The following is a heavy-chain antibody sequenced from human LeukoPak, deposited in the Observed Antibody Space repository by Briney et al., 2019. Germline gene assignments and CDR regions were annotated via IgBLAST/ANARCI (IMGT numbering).Heavy chain of an antibody. J-gene: IGHJ4*02. CDR1: GFGFSNFW. CDR3: VREWAPASMQAAPFDC. Sequence: GGSLRLSFAAPGFGFSNFWMSWVGQAPGKGPGWVANIKEDGSLKNYVDSWEGRFTVSRANAKNTLNLQMNSLRLEDTACNDCVREWAPASMQAAPFDCWGQGTLVTVSS. D-gene: IGHD2/OR15-2a*01. CDR2: IKEDGSLK. V-gene: IGHV3-7*01.